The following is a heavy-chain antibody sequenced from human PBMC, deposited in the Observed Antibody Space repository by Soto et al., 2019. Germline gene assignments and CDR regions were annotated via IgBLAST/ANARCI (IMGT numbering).Heavy chain of an antibody. Sequence: PSETLSLTCSVSGGSISSSSYYWGWIRQPPGKGLEWIGSIYYSGSTYYNPSLKSRVTISVDTSKNQFSLKLSSVTAADTAVYYCARAPGLWWFFDYWGQGTLVTVSS. CDR1: GGSISSSSYY. CDR3: ARAPGLWWFFDY. J-gene: IGHJ4*02. V-gene: IGHV4-39*01. D-gene: IGHD2-21*01. CDR2: IYYSGST.